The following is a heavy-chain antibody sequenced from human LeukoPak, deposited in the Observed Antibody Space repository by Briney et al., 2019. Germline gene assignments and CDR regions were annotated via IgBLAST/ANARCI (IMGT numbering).Heavy chain of an antibody. CDR1: GFTFSSYA. D-gene: IGHD6-19*01. J-gene: IGHJ3*02. CDR2: ISGSGGST. Sequence: GSLRLSCAASGFTFSSYAMSWVRQAPGKGLEWVSAISGSGGSTYYADSVKGRFTISRDNSKNTLYLQMNSLRAEDTAVYYCARGHSSGWSGYDAFDIWGQGTMVTVSS. V-gene: IGHV3-23*01. CDR3: ARGHSSGWSGYDAFDI.